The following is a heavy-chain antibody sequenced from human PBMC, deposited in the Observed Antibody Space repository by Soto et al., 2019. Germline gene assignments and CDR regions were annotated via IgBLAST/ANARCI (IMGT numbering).Heavy chain of an antibody. D-gene: IGHD6-19*01. CDR1: GGSISSGGYY. CDR2: IYYSGST. Sequence: QVQLQESGPGLVKPSQTLSLTCTVSGGSISSGGYYWSWIRQHPGKGLEWIGYIYYSGSTYYNPSLKSRVTISVHTSKNQFSLKLSSVTAADTAVYYCARERVAVAGPYYFDYWGQGTLVTVSS. V-gene: IGHV4-31*03. J-gene: IGHJ4*02. CDR3: ARERVAVAGPYYFDY.